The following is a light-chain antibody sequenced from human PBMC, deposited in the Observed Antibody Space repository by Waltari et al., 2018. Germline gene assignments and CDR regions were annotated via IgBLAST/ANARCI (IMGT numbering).Light chain of an antibody. CDR1: QSVNRNY. CDR2: GAS. J-gene: IGKJ2*01. Sequence: EIVFTQSPGTLSLSPGERATLYCRASQSVNRNYLAWYQQKPDQAPRLLIYGASTRATGIPDRISGSGSGTDFTLTISRLEPEDVAVYYCQQYDSSSTFGQGTRVEIK. V-gene: IGKV3-20*01. CDR3: QQYDSSST.